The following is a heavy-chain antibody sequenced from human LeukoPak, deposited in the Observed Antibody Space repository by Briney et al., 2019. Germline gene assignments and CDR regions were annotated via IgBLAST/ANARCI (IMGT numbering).Heavy chain of an antibody. Sequence: SETLSLTCTVSGGSISSYYWSWIRQPPGKGLEWIGYIYYSGSTNYNPSLKSRVTISVDTSKNQFSLKLSSVTAADTAVYYCARDCGDYSHYYYGMDVWGQGTTVTVSS. D-gene: IGHD4-17*01. CDR2: IYYSGST. V-gene: IGHV4-59*01. CDR3: ARDCGDYSHYYYGMDV. J-gene: IGHJ6*02. CDR1: GGSISSYY.